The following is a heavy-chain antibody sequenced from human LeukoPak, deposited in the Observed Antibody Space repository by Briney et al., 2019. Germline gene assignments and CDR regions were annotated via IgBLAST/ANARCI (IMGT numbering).Heavy chain of an antibody. CDR2: IYYSGST. CDR3: ARDVSAGIAAAGYFDY. CDR1: DGSISSATYY. D-gene: IGHD6-13*01. Sequence: SETLSLTCTVSDGSISSATYYWGWIRQPPNKGLDWIGSIYYSGSTYYNPSLKSRVTISVDTSKNQFSLKLSSVTAADTAVYYCARDVSAGIAAAGYFDYWGQGTLVTVSS. V-gene: IGHV4-39*07. J-gene: IGHJ4*02.